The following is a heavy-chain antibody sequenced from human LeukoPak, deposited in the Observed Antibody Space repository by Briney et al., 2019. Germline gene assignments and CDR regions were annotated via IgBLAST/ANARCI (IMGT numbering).Heavy chain of an antibody. CDR1: GGSISSSSYY. CDR3: ARHTTYYYDSSGYYGGAFDI. D-gene: IGHD3-22*01. Sequence: SETLSLTCTVSGGSISSSSYYWGWIRQPPGKGLEWIGSIYYSGSTYYNPSLKSRVTISVDTSKNQFSLKLSSVTAADTAVYYCARHTTYYYDSSGYYGGAFDIWGQGTMVTVSS. CDR2: IYYSGST. J-gene: IGHJ3*02. V-gene: IGHV4-39*01.